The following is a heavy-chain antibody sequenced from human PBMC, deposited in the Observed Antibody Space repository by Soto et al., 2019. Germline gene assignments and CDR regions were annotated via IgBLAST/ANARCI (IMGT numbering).Heavy chain of an antibody. CDR1: GFIFSSFW. Sequence: EVRLEEAGGGFVQPGGSLRVSCSGSGFIFSSFWMHWVRQGPGKGLEWVSRINGDGASLAYADSVKGRFSISRDNVKNTLHLQMTSLGADDTAVYFCAREGSLGLDVWGRGTTVTVSS. CDR3: AREGSLGLDV. CDR2: INGDGASL. J-gene: IGHJ6*02. D-gene: IGHD3-10*01. V-gene: IGHV3-74*03.